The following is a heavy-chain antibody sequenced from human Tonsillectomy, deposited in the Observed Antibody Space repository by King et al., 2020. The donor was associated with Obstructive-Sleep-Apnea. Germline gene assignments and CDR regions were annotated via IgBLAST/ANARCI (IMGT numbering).Heavy chain of an antibody. D-gene: IGHD2-21*01. J-gene: IGHJ4*02. CDR3: ARGPSLGEENDY. Sequence: VQLQSGPGLVKPSETLSLTCTVSGDSISTSYYWSWIRQPPGKGLEWIGRIYYSGSTYYNPSLKSRVTISVDTSKNQFSLNLSSETAADTAVYYCARGPSLGEENDYWGQGTLVTVSS. CDR1: GDSISTSYY. CDR2: IYYSGST. V-gene: IGHV4-38-2*02.